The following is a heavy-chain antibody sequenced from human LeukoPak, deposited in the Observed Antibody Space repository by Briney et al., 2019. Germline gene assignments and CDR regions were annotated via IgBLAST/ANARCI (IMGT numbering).Heavy chain of an antibody. Sequence: GGSLRLSCAASGFAFHSHWMHWVRQGPGKGLMWVSRINNDGSASHHADSVKGRFTISRDNAKNSLYLQMNSLRAEDTAVYYCARGSMTTVTPFDYWGQGTLVTVSS. CDR2: INNDGSAS. J-gene: IGHJ4*02. D-gene: IGHD4-17*01. CDR3: ARGSMTTVTPFDY. CDR1: GFAFHSHW. V-gene: IGHV3-74*01.